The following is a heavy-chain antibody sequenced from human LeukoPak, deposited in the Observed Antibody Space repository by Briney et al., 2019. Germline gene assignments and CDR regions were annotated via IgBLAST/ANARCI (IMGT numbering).Heavy chain of an antibody. V-gene: IGHV3-23*01. CDR2: ISGSGGST. Sequence: GGSLRLSCAASGFTFSDYYMSWVRQAPGKGLEWVSAISGSGGSTYYADSVKGRFTISRDNSKNTLYLQMNSLRAEDTAVYYCAKGLSVDTAMVLVAGGQGTLVTVSS. D-gene: IGHD5-18*01. J-gene: IGHJ4*02. CDR3: AKGLSVDTAMVLVA. CDR1: GFTFSDYY.